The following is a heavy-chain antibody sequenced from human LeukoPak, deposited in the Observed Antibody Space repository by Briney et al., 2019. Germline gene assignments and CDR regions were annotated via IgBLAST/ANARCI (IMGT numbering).Heavy chain of an antibody. CDR2: ISYDGSNK. CDR3: AKDQGLQGWFDP. CDR1: GFTFSSYG. V-gene: IGHV3-30*18. J-gene: IGHJ5*02. Sequence: GGSLILSCAASGFTFSSYGIHGVRQAPGKGLEWVAVISYDGSNKYYADSVKGRFTISRDNSKNTLFLQMNSLRAEDTAVYYCAKDQGLQGWFDPWGQGTLVTVSS.